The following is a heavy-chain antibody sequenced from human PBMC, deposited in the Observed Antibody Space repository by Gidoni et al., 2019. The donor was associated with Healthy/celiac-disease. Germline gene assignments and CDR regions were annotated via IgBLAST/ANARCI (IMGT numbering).Heavy chain of an antibody. V-gene: IGHV3-11*01. D-gene: IGHD6-13*01. Sequence: QVQLVESGGGLVKPGGSLRLSCAASGFPFSDYYMSWIRQAPGKGLECVSYISSSGSTIYYADSVKGRFTISRDNAKNSLYLQMNSLRAEDTAVYYCARPSTSYSSSINFDYWGQGTLVTVSS. J-gene: IGHJ4*02. CDR2: ISSSGSTI. CDR3: ARPSTSYSSSINFDY. CDR1: GFPFSDYY.